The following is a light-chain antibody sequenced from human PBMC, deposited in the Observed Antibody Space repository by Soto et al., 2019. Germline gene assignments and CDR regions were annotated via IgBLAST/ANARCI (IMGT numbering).Light chain of an antibody. J-gene: IGLJ3*02. CDR1: SSDIGGYNY. Sequence: QSALTQPASVYGSPGQSITISCTGTSSDIGGYNYVSWYQQHPGKAPKLMIYEVSNRPSGVSNRFSGSKSGNAASLTISGLQAEYEADYYCSAFTSSTTLAFGGGTKLTVL. V-gene: IGLV2-14*01. CDR3: SAFTSSTTLA. CDR2: EVS.